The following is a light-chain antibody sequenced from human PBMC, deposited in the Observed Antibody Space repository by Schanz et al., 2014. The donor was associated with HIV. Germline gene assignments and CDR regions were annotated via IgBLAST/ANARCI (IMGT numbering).Light chain of an antibody. J-gene: IGLJ2*01. V-gene: IGLV2-11*01. CDR2: DVT. Sequence: QSALTQPRSVSGSPGQSVTISCTGTSSDVGDYNYVSWYQQHPGKAPKLMIFDVTERPSGVPDRLSGSKSGNTASLTISGLQAEDEADYYCGSYITAATWVFGGGTKLTVL. CDR1: SSDVGDYNY. CDR3: GSYITAATWV.